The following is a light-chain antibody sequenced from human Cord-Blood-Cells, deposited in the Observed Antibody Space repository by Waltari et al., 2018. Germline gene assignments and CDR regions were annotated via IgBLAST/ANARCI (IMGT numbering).Light chain of an antibody. V-gene: IGLV1-44*01. J-gene: IGLJ2*01. CDR3: AAWDDSLNGVV. CDR2: SNN. CDR1: RSNIGRNT. Sequence: QSLLTQPPSASGTPGPRVTISCSGSRSNIGRNTVNWYQQLPGTAPKLLIYSNNQRPSGVPNRFSGSKSGTSASLAISGLQSEDEADYYCAAWDDSLNGVVFGGGTKLTVL.